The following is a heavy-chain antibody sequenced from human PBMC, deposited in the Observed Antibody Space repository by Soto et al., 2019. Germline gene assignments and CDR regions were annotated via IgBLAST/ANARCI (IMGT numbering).Heavy chain of an antibody. D-gene: IGHD3-22*01. CDR3: ATERRGSGYFDAFDM. J-gene: IGHJ3*02. CDR2: INHSGST. Sequence: SETLSLTCAVYGGSFRGYCWSWIRQPPGKGLEWIGEINHSGSTNYNPSLKSRVTISVDTSKKQFSLKLSSVTAADTAVYFCATERRGSGYFDAFDMWGQGTMVT. CDR1: GGSFRGYC. V-gene: IGHV4-34*01.